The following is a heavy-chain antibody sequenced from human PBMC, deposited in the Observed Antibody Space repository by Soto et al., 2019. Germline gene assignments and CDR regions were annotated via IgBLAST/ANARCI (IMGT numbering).Heavy chain of an antibody. Sequence: PSETLSLTCAVYGGSFSGYYWSWIRQPPGKGLEWIGEINHSGSTNYNPSLKSRVTISVDTSKNQFSLKLSSVTAAGTAVYYCARTVPDINCSGGSCYPEYFQHWGQGTLVTVSS. J-gene: IGHJ1*01. CDR3: ARTVPDINCSGGSCYPEYFQH. V-gene: IGHV4-34*01. CDR1: GGSFSGYY. CDR2: INHSGST. D-gene: IGHD2-15*01.